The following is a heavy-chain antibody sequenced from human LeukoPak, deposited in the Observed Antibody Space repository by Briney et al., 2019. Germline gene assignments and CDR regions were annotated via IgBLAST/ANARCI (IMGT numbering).Heavy chain of an antibody. D-gene: IGHD6-13*01. CDR2: INHSGST. V-gene: IGHV4-34*01. J-gene: IGHJ5*02. CDR1: GGSFSGYY. CDR3: ARPIVTAGNVFDP. Sequence: SETLSLTCAVYGGSFSGYYWSWIRQPPGKGLEWIGEINHSGSTNYNPSLKSRVTISVDTSKNQFSLKLSSVTAADTAVYYCARPIVTAGNVFDPWGQGTLVTVSS.